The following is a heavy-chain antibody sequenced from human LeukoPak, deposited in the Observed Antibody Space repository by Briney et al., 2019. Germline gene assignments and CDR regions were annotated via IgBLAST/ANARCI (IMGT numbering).Heavy chain of an antibody. D-gene: IGHD1-26*01. Sequence: PGGSLRLSCAASGFSFSTYSMNWVRQAPGKGLEWVSAISGSGGSTYYADSVKGRFTISRDNSKNTLYLQMNSLRAEDMALYYCAKDSGGSYQSGWFDPWGQGTLVTVSS. V-gene: IGHV3-23*01. CDR2: ISGSGGST. J-gene: IGHJ5*02. CDR1: GFSFSTYS. CDR3: AKDSGGSYQSGWFDP.